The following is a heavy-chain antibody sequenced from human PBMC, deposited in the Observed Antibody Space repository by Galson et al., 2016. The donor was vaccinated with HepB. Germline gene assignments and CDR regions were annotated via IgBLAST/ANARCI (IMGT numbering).Heavy chain of an antibody. CDR2: IYYSGST. D-gene: IGHD2-21*01. V-gene: IGHV4-59*01. Sequence: SETLSLTCTVSGGSISSYYWSWIRQPPGKGLEWIGYIYYSGSTNYNPPLKSRVTISVDTSKNQFSLKLSSVTAADTAVYYCARGDCGGDCYVDYWGQGTLVTVSS. CDR1: GGSISSYY. J-gene: IGHJ4*02. CDR3: ARGDCGGDCYVDY.